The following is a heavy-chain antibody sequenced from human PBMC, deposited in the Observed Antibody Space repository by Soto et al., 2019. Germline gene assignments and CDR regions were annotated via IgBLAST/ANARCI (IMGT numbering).Heavy chain of an antibody. CDR1: GFSLSNARMG. J-gene: IGHJ6*03. D-gene: IGHD1-20*01. Sequence: GSGPTLVNPTETLTLTCTVSGFSLSNARMGVSWIRQPPGKALEWLAHIFSNDEKSYSTSLKSRLTISKDTSKSQVVLTMTNMDPVDTVTYFCARGPRSVSHYYYYFMDVWGKGTTVTVSS. CDR3: ARGPRSVSHYYYYFMDV. CDR2: IFSNDEK. V-gene: IGHV2-26*01.